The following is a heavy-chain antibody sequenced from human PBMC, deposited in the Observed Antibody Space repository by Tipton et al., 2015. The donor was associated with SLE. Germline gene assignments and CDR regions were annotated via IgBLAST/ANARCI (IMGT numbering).Heavy chain of an antibody. D-gene: IGHD2-2*01. Sequence: QSGPEMKKPGASVKVSCKASGYTFTSYGITWVRQAPGQGLEWMGWISTYNGNTKYAQNLQDRVTMTTDTSTSTAYVEVRGLRSDDTAVYFCARGPCNSTSCYSFDYWGQGTLVTVSS. CDR1: GYTFTSYG. J-gene: IGHJ4*02. V-gene: IGHV1-18*01. CDR3: ARGPCNSTSCYSFDY. CDR2: ISTYNGNT.